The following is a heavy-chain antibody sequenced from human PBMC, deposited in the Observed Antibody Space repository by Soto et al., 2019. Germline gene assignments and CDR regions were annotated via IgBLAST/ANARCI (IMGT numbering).Heavy chain of an antibody. CDR2: ISYDGSNK. CDR1: GFTFSSYG. V-gene: IGHV3-30*18. J-gene: IGHJ3*02. CDR3: AKFPWLQFRDDAFDI. D-gene: IGHD5-12*01. Sequence: QVQLVESGGGVVQPGRSLRLSCAASGFTFSSYGMHWVRQAPGKGLEWVAVISYDGSNKYYADSVKGRFTISRDNSKNTLYLQMNSLRAEDTAVYYCAKFPWLQFRDDAFDIWGQGTMVTVSS.